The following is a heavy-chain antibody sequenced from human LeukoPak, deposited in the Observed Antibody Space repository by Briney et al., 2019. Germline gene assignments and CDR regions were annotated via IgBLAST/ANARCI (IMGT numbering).Heavy chain of an antibody. V-gene: IGHV1-2*02. Sequence: ASVKVSCKASGGTFSSYAISWVRQAPGQGLEWMGWINPNSGGTTYAQKFQGRVTMTRDTSISTAYMELSRLRSDDTAVYYCTRGPSTSVTNRNYFDYWGQGTLVTVS. CDR3: TRGPSTSVTNRNYFDY. D-gene: IGHD4-11*01. J-gene: IGHJ4*02. CDR1: GGTFSSYA. CDR2: INPNSGGT.